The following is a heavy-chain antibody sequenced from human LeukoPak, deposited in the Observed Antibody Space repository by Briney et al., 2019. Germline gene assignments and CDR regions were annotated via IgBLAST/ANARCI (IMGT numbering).Heavy chain of an antibody. V-gene: IGHV4-61*02. Sequence: SQTLSLTCTVSGGSISSGSYYWSWIRQPAGKGLEWIGRIYTSGSTNYNPSLKSRVTISVDTSKNQFSLKLSSVTAAVTAVYYCARTPGSYDAFDIWGQGTMVTVSS. D-gene: IGHD1-26*01. CDR1: GGSISSGSYY. CDR2: IYTSGST. CDR3: ARTPGSYDAFDI. J-gene: IGHJ3*02.